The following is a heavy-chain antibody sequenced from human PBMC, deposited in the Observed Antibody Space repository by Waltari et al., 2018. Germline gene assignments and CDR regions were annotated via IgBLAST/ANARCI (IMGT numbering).Heavy chain of an antibody. Sequence: PLVQSGAEVKTPGASVKISCQGFGYAFIAYWIAWVRQMPGKGLEWMGIIYPDDSDTRYGPSFQGQVTISADKSINTAYLQWTSLKASDTAVYYCARPRRSGWYYSGMDVWGQGTSLIVSS. CDR1: GYAFIAYW. V-gene: IGHV5-51*01. D-gene: IGHD6-19*01. CDR2: IYPDDSDT. CDR3: ARPRRSGWYYSGMDV. J-gene: IGHJ6*02.